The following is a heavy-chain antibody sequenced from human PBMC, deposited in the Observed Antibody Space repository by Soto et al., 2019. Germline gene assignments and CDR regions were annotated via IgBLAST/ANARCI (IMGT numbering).Heavy chain of an antibody. D-gene: IGHD2-8*01. V-gene: IGHV3-48*02. CDR2: ISSSSSTI. CDR3: ARGESEVVLMVYAHNYYYYGMDV. J-gene: IGHJ6*02. CDR1: GFTFSSYS. Sequence: EVQLVESGGGLVQPGGSLRLSCIASGFTFSSYSMNWVRQAPGKGLEWVSYISSSSSTIYYADSVKGRFTISRDNAKNSLYLQMNSLRDEDTAVYYCARGESEVVLMVYAHNYYYYGMDVWGQGTTVTVSS.